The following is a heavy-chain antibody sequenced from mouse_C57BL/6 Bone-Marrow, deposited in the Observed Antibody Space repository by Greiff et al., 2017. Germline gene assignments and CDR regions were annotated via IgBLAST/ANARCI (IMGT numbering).Heavy chain of an antibody. V-gene: IGHV1-19*01. CDR2: INPYNGGT. D-gene: IGHD2-3*01. CDR1: GYTFPDYY. Sequence: EVQLQQSGPVLVKPGASVKMSCKASGYTFPDYYMNWVKQSHGKSLEWIGVINPYNGGTSYNQKFKGKATLTVDKSSSTAYMELNSLTSEDSAVYYCARSDYDGYYFDVWGTGTTVTVSS. J-gene: IGHJ1*03. CDR3: ARSDYDGYYFDV.